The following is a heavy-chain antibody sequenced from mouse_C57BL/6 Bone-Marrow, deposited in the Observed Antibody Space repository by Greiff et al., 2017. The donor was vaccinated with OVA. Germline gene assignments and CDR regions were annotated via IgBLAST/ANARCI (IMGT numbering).Heavy chain of an antibody. Sequence: VQLQQSGPELVKPGASVKISCKASGYSFTGYYMNWVKQSPEKSLEWIGEINPSTGGTTYNQKFKAKATLTVDKSSSTAYMQLKSLTSEDSAVYYCARGYYSNFYYAMDYWGQGTSVTVSS. CDR2: INPSTGGT. CDR3: ARGYYSNFYYAMDY. CDR1: GYSFTGYY. J-gene: IGHJ4*01. V-gene: IGHV1-42*01. D-gene: IGHD2-5*01.